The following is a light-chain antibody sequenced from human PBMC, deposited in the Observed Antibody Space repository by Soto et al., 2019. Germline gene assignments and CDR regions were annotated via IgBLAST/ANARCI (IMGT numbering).Light chain of an antibody. V-gene: IGKV1-5*03. CDR3: KQYKAYPYT. CDR2: KAS. CDR1: QSLNIW. J-gene: IGKJ2*01. Sequence: DIEMTQSPSTLSASVGDRVTITCRATQSLNIWLAWYQQKPGKAPKLLISKASSLESGVPSRLSGSGSGTEFSLTISSLQPDDCGTYDCKQYKAYPYTFGQGTKLEMK.